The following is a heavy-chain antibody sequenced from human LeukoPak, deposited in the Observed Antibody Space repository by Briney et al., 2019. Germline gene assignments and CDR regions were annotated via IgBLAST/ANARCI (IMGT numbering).Heavy chain of an antibody. CDR3: ARDRSSGYHYFDY. CDR2: IYSGGST. Sequence: GGSLRLSCAASGFTVSSNYMSWVRQAPGKGLEWVSVIYSGGSTYYADSVKGRFTISRDNSKNTLYLQMNSLRAEDTAVYYCARDRSSGYHYFDYWGQGTLVTVSS. D-gene: IGHD3-22*01. J-gene: IGHJ4*02. V-gene: IGHV3-66*01. CDR1: GFTVSSNY.